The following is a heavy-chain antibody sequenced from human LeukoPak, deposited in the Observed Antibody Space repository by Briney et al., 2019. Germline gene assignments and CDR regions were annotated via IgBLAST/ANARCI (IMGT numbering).Heavy chain of an antibody. CDR1: TFTFSSYW. D-gene: IGHD3-16*01. V-gene: IGHV3-7*01. CDR3: ARDGDSSSGEAFDI. Sequence: GGSLRLSCAASTFTFSSYWMSWVRQAPGKGLEWVANIKQDGCEKYYVDSVKGRFTISRDNAKNSLYLQMNSLRAEDTAVYYCARDGDSSSGEAFDIWGQGTMVTVSS. J-gene: IGHJ3*02. CDR2: IKQDGCEK.